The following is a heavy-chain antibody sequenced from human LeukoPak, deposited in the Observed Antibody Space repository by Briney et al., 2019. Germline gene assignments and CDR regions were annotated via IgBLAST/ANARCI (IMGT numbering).Heavy chain of an antibody. D-gene: IGHD3-10*01. J-gene: IGHJ5*02. CDR1: GYTFTGYY. Sequence: ASVKVSCKASGYTFTGYYMHWVRQAPGQGLEWMGWINPSSGGTNYAQKFQGRVTMTRDTSISTAYMELSRLRSDDTAVYYCARAHITMVRGVGYNWFDPWGQGTLVTVSS. CDR2: INPSSGGT. CDR3: ARAHITMVRGVGYNWFDP. V-gene: IGHV1-2*02.